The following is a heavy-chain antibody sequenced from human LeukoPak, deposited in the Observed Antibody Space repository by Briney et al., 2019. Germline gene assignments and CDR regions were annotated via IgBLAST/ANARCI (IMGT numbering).Heavy chain of an antibody. CDR2: INVDDSSK. J-gene: IGHJ4*02. CDR1: GFTFSTSW. Sequence: GGSLRLSCAASGFTFSTSWMTWVRQAPGKGLERVAIINVDDSSKSYLDSVKGRFTISRDNAKNPLYLQMNNLRAEDTAVYYCARDRAYSTFDFWGQGTLVAVSS. V-gene: IGHV3-7*01. CDR3: ARDRAYSTFDF. D-gene: IGHD4-11*01.